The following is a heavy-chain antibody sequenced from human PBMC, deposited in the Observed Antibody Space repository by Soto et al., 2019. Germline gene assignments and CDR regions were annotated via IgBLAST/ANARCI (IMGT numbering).Heavy chain of an antibody. CDR2: INPNSGGT. CDR1: GYTFTGYY. Sequence: ASVKVSCKASGYTFTGYYMHWVRQAPGQGLEWMGWINPNSGGTNYAQKFQGWVTMTRDTSISTAYMELSRLRSDDTAVYYCARCPQRIAAAVQFAFWGQGTLVPVSS. J-gene: IGHJ4*02. D-gene: IGHD6-13*01. CDR3: ARCPQRIAAAVQFAF. V-gene: IGHV1-2*04.